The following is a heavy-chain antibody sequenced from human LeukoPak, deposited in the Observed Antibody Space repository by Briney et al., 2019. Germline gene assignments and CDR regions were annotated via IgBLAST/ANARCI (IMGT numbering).Heavy chain of an antibody. D-gene: IGHD5-18*01. CDR2: MFDRGSP. CDR1: GGSINGYS. Sequence: SETLSLTCSVSGGSINGYSWGWVRQPPGKGLECIGYMFDRGSPNHRPSLQNRVTTSVDTSKNEFSLRLTSVTAADTAVYYCARRIQLWSYWHFDLWGRGTLVTVSS. J-gene: IGHJ2*01. V-gene: IGHV4-4*09. CDR3: ARRIQLWSYWHFDL.